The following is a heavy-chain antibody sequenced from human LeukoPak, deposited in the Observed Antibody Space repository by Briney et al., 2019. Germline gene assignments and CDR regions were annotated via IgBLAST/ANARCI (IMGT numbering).Heavy chain of an antibody. V-gene: IGHV4-30-4*08. CDR2: IYYSGST. Sequence: SQTLSLTCTVSGGSISSGDYYWSWIRQPPGKGLEWIGYIYYSGSTYYNPSLKSRVTISVDTSKNQFSLKLSSVTAADTAVYYCAKTRVTTSGILFDYWGQGTLVTVSS. CDR1: GGSISSGDYY. D-gene: IGHD4-17*01. CDR3: AKTRVTTSGILFDY. J-gene: IGHJ4*02.